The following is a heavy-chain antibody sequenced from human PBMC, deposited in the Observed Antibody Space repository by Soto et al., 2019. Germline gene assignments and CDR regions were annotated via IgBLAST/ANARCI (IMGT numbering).Heavy chain of an antibody. J-gene: IGHJ5*02. CDR3: ARDPPAGSRRKNVGFDP. Sequence: QVQLVQSGAEVKKPGSSVKVSCKASGGTFSSYAISWVRQAPGQGLEWMGGIIPIFGTANYAQKFQGRVTITADEATSTAYMELSSLRSEDTAVYYCARDPPAGSRRKNVGFDPWCQGTLVTVSS. CDR1: GGTFSSYA. V-gene: IGHV1-69*01. CDR2: IIPIFGTA. D-gene: IGHD6-13*01.